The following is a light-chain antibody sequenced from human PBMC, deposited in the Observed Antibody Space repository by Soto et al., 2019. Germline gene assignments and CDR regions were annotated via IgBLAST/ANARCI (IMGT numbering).Light chain of an antibody. CDR1: QSVSNN. V-gene: IGKV3-15*01. J-gene: IGKJ5*01. CDR3: QQYGSSPIT. CDR2: GAS. Sequence: IVMTQSPATLSLSPGERATLSCRASQSVSNNLAWYQQKRGLPPRLLIYGASTRATGIPVRFSGSGSGTDFTLTISSLQSEDFAVYYCQQYGSSPITFGQGTRLEIK.